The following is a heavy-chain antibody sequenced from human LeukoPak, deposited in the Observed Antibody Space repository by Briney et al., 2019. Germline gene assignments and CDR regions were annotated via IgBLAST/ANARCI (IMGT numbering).Heavy chain of an antibody. D-gene: IGHD6-19*01. Sequence: SETLSLTCAVYGGSFSGDYWNWIRQPPGKGLEWIGEVNHSGSTNSNPSLKSRVTISVDRSKNQFSLKLSSVTAADTAVYYCARRPRYSSGWYYFDSWGQGTLVTVSS. V-gene: IGHV4-34*01. CDR3: ARRPRYSSGWYYFDS. CDR1: GGSFSGDY. J-gene: IGHJ4*02. CDR2: VNHSGST.